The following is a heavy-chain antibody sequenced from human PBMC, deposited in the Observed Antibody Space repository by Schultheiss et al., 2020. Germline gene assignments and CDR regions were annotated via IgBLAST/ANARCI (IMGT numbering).Heavy chain of an antibody. CDR2: ISYDGTNK. J-gene: IGHJ4*02. D-gene: IGHD6-13*01. Sequence: GGSLRLSCAASGFTFSSYAIHWVRQAPGKGLEWVAVISYDGTNKDYADSVKGRFTISRDSSKNTLYLQMNSLRAEDTAVYYCARGGGVGYSSSWFSVYWGQGTLVTVSS. V-gene: IGHV3-30-3*01. CDR3: ARGGGVGYSSSWFSVY. CDR1: GFTFSSYA.